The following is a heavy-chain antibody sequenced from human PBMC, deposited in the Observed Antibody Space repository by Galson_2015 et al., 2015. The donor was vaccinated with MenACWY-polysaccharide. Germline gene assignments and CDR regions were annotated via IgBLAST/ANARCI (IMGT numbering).Heavy chain of an antibody. CDR1: GFTFSSYV. CDR2: ISYSGGTT. D-gene: IGHD1-1*01. J-gene: IGHJ6*02. CDR3: ARILEPYMTSYYYGMDV. V-gene: IGHV3-23*01. Sequence: SLRLSCAASGFTFSSYVMDWVRQAPGKGLESIASISYSGGTTYYADSVKGRFTISRDNSKNTLYLQMNSLRVEDTAVYFCARILEPYMTSYYYGMDVWGQGTTVTVSS.